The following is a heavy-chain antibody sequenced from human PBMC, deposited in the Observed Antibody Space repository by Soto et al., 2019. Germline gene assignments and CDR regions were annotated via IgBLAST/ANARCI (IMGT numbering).Heavy chain of an antibody. CDR3: ARWVEVPLDYFDF. J-gene: IGHJ4*02. V-gene: IGHV4-34*01. Sequence: SETLSLTCAVYGGSFSGYYWTWIRQPPGTGLEWIGEINHSGSTNYNPSLKSRVAVSVDTSKNQFSLYLNSVTAADTAVYYCARWVEVPLDYFDFWGQRTPVTVSS. D-gene: IGHD2-2*01. CDR2: INHSGST. CDR1: GGSFSGYY.